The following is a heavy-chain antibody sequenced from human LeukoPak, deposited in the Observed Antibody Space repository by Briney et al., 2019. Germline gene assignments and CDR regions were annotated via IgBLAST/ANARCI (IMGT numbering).Heavy chain of an antibody. CDR2: INPSNGDT. CDR1: GYTFTNYY. V-gene: IGHV1-46*01. Sequence: ASVKVSCKASGYTFTNYYFHWVRQAPGQGLEWMGIINPSNGDTTYAQKFQGRVTVTRDTSTNTVYMELSSLRSEDTAVYYCARDFSTPQNILDYWGQGTLVTVSS. D-gene: IGHD2-15*01. CDR3: ARDFSTPQNILDY. J-gene: IGHJ4*02.